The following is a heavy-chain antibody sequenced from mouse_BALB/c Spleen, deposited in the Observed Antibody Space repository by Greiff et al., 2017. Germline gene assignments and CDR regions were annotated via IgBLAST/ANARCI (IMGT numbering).Heavy chain of an antibody. J-gene: IGHJ4*01. V-gene: IGHV5-17*02. Sequence: DVHLVESGGGLVQPGGSRKLSCAASGFTFSSFGMHWVRQAPEKGLEWVAYISSGSSTIYYADTVKGRFTISRDNPKNTLFLQMTSLRSEDTAMYYCARGGLRRGEYAMDYWGQGTSVTVSS. CDR3: ARGGLRRGEYAMDY. CDR1: GFTFSSFG. CDR2: ISSGSSTI. D-gene: IGHD2-2*01.